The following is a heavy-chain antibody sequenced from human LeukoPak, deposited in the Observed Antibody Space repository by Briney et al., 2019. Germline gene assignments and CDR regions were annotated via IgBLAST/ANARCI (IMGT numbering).Heavy chain of an antibody. J-gene: IGHJ4*02. V-gene: IGHV3-23*01. D-gene: IGHD6-19*01. CDR2: LSGSGSST. CDR3: AKTVAGEY. CDR1: GLTFSNFA. Sequence: GGSLRLSCTASGLTFSNFAMSWVRQAPGKGLEWVSALSGSGSSTYYADSVKGRFTISRDNSKNTVYLQMNSLRAEDTALYYCAKTVAGEYWGQGTLVTVSS.